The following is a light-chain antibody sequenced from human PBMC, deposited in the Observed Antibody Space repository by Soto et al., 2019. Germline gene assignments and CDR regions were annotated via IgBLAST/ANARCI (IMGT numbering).Light chain of an antibody. J-gene: IGLJ3*02. CDR1: SSDVGGYNY. V-gene: IGLV2-14*01. Sequence: QSALTQPASVSGSPGQSITISCTGTSSDVGGYNYVSWYQQHPGKAPKLMIYEVSNRPSGASNRFSGSKSGNTASLTISGLQAEDEADYYCTSYTTSSTHWVFGGGTKVTVL. CDR3: TSYTTSSTHWV. CDR2: EVS.